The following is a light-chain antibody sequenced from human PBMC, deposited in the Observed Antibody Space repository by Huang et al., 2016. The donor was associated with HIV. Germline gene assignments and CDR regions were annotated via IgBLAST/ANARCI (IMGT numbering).Light chain of an antibody. Sequence: DIQMTQSPSTLSASVGDRVTITCRASQSISSWLAWYQQKPGKAPKLLIYKAYSLESGVPSRFSGSGFGTEFTLTISSLQPDDFATYHCQQHNSYPWTFGQGTKVEIK. CDR2: KAY. CDR1: QSISSW. V-gene: IGKV1-5*03. J-gene: IGKJ1*01. CDR3: QQHNSYPWT.